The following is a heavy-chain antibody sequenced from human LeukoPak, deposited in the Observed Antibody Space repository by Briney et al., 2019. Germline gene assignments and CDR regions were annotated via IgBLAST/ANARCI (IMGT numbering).Heavy chain of an antibody. Sequence: SVKVSCKASGGTFSSYAISWVRQAPGQGLEWMGGIIPIFGTANYAQKFQGRVTITADRSTSTAYMELSRLRSDDTAVYYCAREGGVDTAMVYWGQGTLVTVSS. V-gene: IGHV1-69*06. CDR2: IIPIFGTA. CDR1: GGTFSSYA. CDR3: AREGGVDTAMVY. D-gene: IGHD5-18*01. J-gene: IGHJ4*02.